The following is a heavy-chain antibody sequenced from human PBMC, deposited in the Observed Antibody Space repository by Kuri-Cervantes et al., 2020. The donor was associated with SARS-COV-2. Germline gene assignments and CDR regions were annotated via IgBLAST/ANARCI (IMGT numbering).Heavy chain of an antibody. D-gene: IGHD2-2*02. CDR1: GSSFTSYC. J-gene: IGHJ3*02. CDR3: ARLGYCSSTSCYNRAFDI. V-gene: IGHV5-51*01. Sequence: GGSLRLSCKVSGSSFTSYCIGWVRQMPGKGLEWMGIIYPGDSDTRYSPSFQGQVTISADKSISTAYLQWSSLKASDTAMYYCARLGYCSSTSCYNRAFDIWGQGTMVTVSS. CDR2: IYPGDSDT.